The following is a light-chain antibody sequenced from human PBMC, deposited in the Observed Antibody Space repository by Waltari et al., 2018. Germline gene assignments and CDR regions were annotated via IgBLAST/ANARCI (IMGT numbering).Light chain of an antibody. Sequence: SYVLTQPPSVSVAPGDPARVTCGGDYIGRKTVHCDQQKPGQAPIRVITHNIDRPSGIPERFSGYPDGNTATLTIGWVVAGDEADYYCQVWDVSSDHLYVFGTGTRVTV. V-gene: IGLV3-21*04. J-gene: IGLJ1*01. CDR2: HNI. CDR1: YIGRKT. CDR3: QVWDVSSDHLYV.